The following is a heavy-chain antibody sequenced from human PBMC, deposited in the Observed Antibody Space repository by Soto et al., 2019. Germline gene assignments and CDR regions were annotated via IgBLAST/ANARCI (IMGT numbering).Heavy chain of an antibody. J-gene: IGHJ3*02. CDR2: IKTKSDGGTT. D-gene: IGHD2-2*01. CDR1: GFPLSSPW. CDR3: TTEVPRAGAFDI. Sequence: EVQLVESGGGLENLGGPFGPPCAAPGFPLSSPWLGWVRRAPGRGLGWVGHIKTKSDGGTTDYAAPVKGRFTISRDDSKNTLYLLLNSLKADDTAVYYCTTEVPRAGAFDIWGQGTTVIVSS. V-gene: IGHV3-15*01.